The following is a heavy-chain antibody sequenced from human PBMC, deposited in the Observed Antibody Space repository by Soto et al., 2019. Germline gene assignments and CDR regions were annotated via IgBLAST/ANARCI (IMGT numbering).Heavy chain of an antibody. CDR2: ISGSGGST. D-gene: IGHD6-13*01. Sequence: QPGGSLRLSCAASGFTFSSYAMSWVRQAPGKGLEWVSAISGSGGSTYYADSVKGRFTISRDNSKNTLYLQMNSLRAEDTAVYYCAKELRSSSWYLRGHDAFDIWGQGTMVTVSS. V-gene: IGHV3-23*01. CDR1: GFTFSSYA. J-gene: IGHJ3*02. CDR3: AKELRSSSWYLRGHDAFDI.